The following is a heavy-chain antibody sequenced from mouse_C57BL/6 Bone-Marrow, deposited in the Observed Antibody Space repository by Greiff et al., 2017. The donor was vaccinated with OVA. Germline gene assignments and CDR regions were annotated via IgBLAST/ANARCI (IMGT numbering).Heavy chain of an antibody. CDR2: IDPETGGT. J-gene: IGHJ4*01. D-gene: IGHD2-5*01. Sequence: QLQQSGAELVRPGASVTLSCKASGYTFTDYEMHWVKQTPVHGLEWIGAIDPETGGTAYNQKFKGKAILTADKSSSTAYMELRSLTSEDSAVYYCTRGYSNYYAMDYWGHGTSVTVSS. CDR1: GYTFTDYE. V-gene: IGHV1-15*01. CDR3: TRGYSNYYAMDY.